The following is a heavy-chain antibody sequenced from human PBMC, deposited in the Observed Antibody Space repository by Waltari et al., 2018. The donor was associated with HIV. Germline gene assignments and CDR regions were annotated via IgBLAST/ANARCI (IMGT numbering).Heavy chain of an antibody. Sequence: QLQLQESGSGLVKPSQTLSLTCAVSGGSISSGGYSWTWIRQPPGKGLEWIGYISQSGTTYYNPALQSRVTISLDRSKNEFSLKLRSVTAADTAVYYCARDRLSVTTRGGYYYGLDVWGQGTMVTVSS. CDR2: ISQSGTT. V-gene: IGHV4-30-2*01. D-gene: IGHD4-17*01. CDR1: GGSISSGGYS. J-gene: IGHJ6*02. CDR3: ARDRLSVTTRGGYYYGLDV.